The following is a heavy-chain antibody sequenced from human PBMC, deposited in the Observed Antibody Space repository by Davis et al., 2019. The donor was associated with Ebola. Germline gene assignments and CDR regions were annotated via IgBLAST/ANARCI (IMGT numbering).Heavy chain of an antibody. J-gene: IGHJ6*02. D-gene: IGHD2-2*01. CDR2: INSDGSST. Sequence: GSLRLSCAASGFTFSSYWMHWVRQAPGKGLVWVSRINSDGSSTSYADSVKGRFTISRDNAKNTLYLQMNSLRAEDTAVYYCAKANRCSSTSCYWGYYYYGMDVWGQGTTVTVSS. V-gene: IGHV3-74*01. CDR1: GFTFSSYW. CDR3: AKANRCSSTSCYWGYYYYGMDV.